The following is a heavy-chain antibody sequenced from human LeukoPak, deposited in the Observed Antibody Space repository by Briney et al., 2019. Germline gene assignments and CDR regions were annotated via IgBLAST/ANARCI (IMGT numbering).Heavy chain of an antibody. CDR2: IYYSGST. CDR1: GGSISSSSYY. J-gene: IGHJ4*02. Sequence: PSETLSLTCTVSGGSISSSSYYWGWIRQPPGKGLEWIGRIYYSGSTYYNPSLKSRVTISVDTSKNQFSLKLSSVTAADTAVYYCARDSSGYYYSRFDYWGQGTLVTVSS. V-gene: IGHV4-39*07. D-gene: IGHD3-22*01. CDR3: ARDSSGYYYSRFDY.